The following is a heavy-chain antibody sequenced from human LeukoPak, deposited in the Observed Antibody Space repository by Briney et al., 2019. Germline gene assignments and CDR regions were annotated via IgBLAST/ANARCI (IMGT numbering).Heavy chain of an antibody. D-gene: IGHD3-3*01. J-gene: IGHJ6*02. V-gene: IGHV3-23*01. CDR1: GFTFSSYA. Sequence: GGSLRLSCAASGFTFSSYAMSWVRQAPGKGLEWVSAISGSGGSTYYADSVKGRFTISRDNSKNTLYLQMNSLRAEDTAVYYCAKDTIFGVVIDYGMDVWGQGATVTVSS. CDR3: AKDTIFGVVIDYGMDV. CDR2: ISGSGGST.